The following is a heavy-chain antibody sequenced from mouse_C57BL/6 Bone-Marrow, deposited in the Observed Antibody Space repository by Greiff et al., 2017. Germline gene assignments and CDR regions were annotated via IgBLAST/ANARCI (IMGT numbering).Heavy chain of an antibody. CDR2: IYPRSGNT. V-gene: IGHV1-81*01. Sequence: QVQLKESGAELARPGASVKLSCKASGYTFTSYGISWVKQRTGQGLEWIGEIYPRSGNTYYNEKFKGKATLTADKSSSTAYMELRSLTSEDSAVYFCARAGLRLRGYYFDYWGQGTTLTVSS. CDR1: GYTFTSYG. J-gene: IGHJ2*01. CDR3: ARAGLRLRGYYFDY. D-gene: IGHD2-2*01.